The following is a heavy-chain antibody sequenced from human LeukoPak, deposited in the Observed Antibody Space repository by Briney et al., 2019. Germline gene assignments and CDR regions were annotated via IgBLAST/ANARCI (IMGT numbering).Heavy chain of an antibody. D-gene: IGHD3-22*01. J-gene: IGHJ6*02. CDR1: GFTSSSYG. CDR2: ISYDGSNA. Sequence: GGSLRLSCAASGFTSSSYGMHWVRQAPGKGQEWVALISYDGSNAYYADSVKGRFTISRDNSKNTVFLQMTSLRAEDTAVYYCAKGCDYYYDSSQYYYGMDVWGQGTTVTVS. CDR3: AKGCDYYYDSSQYYYGMDV. V-gene: IGHV3-30*18.